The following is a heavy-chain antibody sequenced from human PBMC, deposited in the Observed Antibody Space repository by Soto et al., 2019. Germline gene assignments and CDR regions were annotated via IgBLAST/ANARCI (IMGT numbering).Heavy chain of an antibody. CDR3: VRIRHGDYAYFQH. CDR1: GGSISSSSYY. J-gene: IGHJ1*01. D-gene: IGHD4-17*01. V-gene: IGHV4-39*01. Sequence: PTETLSLTCTVSGGSISSSSYYWGWIRQPPGKGLEWIGSIYYSWSTYYNPSLKSRVTISVDTSKNQSSLKLRSVTAADTAVYYCVRIRHGDYAYFQHCGQXTLVTVSS. CDR2: IYYSWST.